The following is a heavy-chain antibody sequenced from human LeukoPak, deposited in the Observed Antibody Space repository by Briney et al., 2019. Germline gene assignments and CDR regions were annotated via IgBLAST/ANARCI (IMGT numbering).Heavy chain of an antibody. J-gene: IGHJ4*02. Sequence: GGSLRLSCAASGFTFSSYAMHWVRQAPGKGLEWVSYISSSSSTIYYADSVKGRFTISRDNAKNSLYLQMNSLRDEDTAVYYCARDPRSGYYSFDYWGQGTLVTVSS. CDR1: GFTFSSYA. D-gene: IGHD3-3*01. CDR3: ARDPRSGYYSFDY. V-gene: IGHV3-48*02. CDR2: ISSSSSTI.